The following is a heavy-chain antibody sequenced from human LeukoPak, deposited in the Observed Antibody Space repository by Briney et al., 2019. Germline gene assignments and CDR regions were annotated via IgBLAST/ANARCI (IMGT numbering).Heavy chain of an antibody. CDR3: AKGGCRGTCNPLAY. J-gene: IGHJ4*02. D-gene: IGHD2-15*01. CDR2: SGDSDGST. CDR1: GFTFSGSG. Sequence: GGPLRLSCAASGFTFSGSGMSWVRQAPGKGLEWITSSGDSDGSTYYADSLKGRFTTSRDNSKNTLYLQMNNLRAEDTAVYYCAKGGCRGTCNPLAYWGQGALVTVSP. V-gene: IGHV3-23*01.